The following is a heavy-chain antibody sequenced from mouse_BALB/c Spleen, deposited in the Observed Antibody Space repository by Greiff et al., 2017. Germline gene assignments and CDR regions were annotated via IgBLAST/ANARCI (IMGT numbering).Heavy chain of an antibody. J-gene: IGHJ3*01. D-gene: IGHD2-4*01. CDR3: AREGSYDYNEAWFAY. CDR1: GYTFSSYA. Sequence: EVKVVESGGGLVKPGGSLKLSCAASGYTFSSYAMSWVRQSPEKRLEWVAEISSGGSYTYYPDTVTGRFTISRDNAKNTLYLEMSSLRSEDTAMYYCAREGSYDYNEAWFAYWGQGTLVTVSA. CDR2: ISSGGSYT. V-gene: IGHV5-9-4*01.